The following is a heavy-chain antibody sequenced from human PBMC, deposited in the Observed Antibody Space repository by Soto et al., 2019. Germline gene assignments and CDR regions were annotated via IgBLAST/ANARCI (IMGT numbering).Heavy chain of an antibody. CDR2: ISSSGGTI. CDR1: GFTFSSYS. CDR3: AVYCSTTICYTEHWFDP. J-gene: IGHJ5*02. Sequence: EVQLVESGGGLVQPGGSLRLSCAASGFTFSSYSMNWVRQAPGRGLEWVSYISSSGGTIYYADSVKGRFTISRDNAKNSLYLQMNSRRAEDTAVYYCAVYCSTTICYTEHWFDPWGQGTLVTVSS. D-gene: IGHD2-2*02. V-gene: IGHV3-48*01.